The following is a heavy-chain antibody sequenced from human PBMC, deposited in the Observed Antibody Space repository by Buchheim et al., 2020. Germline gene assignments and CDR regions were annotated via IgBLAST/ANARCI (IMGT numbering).Heavy chain of an antibody. CDR1: GFTFSSYG. CDR3: ANTYYDFWSGYTHYYYGMDV. D-gene: IGHD3-3*01. V-gene: IGHV3-30*18. Sequence: QVQLVESGGGVVQPGRSLRLSCAASGFTFSSYGMHWVRQAPGKGLEWVAVISYDGSNKYYADSVKGRFTISRHNSKNTMYLQMNSLRAEDTAVYYCANTYYDFWSGYTHYYYGMDVWGQGTT. CDR2: ISYDGSNK. J-gene: IGHJ6*02.